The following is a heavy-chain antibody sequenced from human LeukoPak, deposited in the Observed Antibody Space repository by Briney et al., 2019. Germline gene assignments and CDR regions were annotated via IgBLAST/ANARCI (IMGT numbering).Heavy chain of an antibody. J-gene: IGHJ6*03. D-gene: IGHD5/OR15-5a*01. Sequence: GGSLRLSCAASGFTFSTYWMLWVRQAPGKGLVWVSHINSDGSSTSYADSVKGRFTISRDNAKNTLYLQMNSLRAEDTAVYYCTRSLPAYMDVWGKGTTVTVSS. CDR3: TRSLPAYMDV. CDR2: INSDGSST. V-gene: IGHV3-74*01. CDR1: GFTFSTYW.